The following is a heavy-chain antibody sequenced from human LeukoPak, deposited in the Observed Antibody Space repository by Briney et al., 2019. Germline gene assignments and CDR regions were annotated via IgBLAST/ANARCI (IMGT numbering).Heavy chain of an antibody. CDR2: ISSNGGST. Sequence: PGGSLRLSCAASGFTFSSYAMHWVRQAPGKGLEYVSAISSNGGSTYYANSVRGRFTISRDNSKNTLYLQMGSLRAEDMAVYYCASGGSITGTYYYYGMDVWGQGTTVTVSS. J-gene: IGHJ6*02. D-gene: IGHD1-7*01. CDR3: ASGGSITGTYYYYGMDV. CDR1: GFTFSSYA. V-gene: IGHV3-64*01.